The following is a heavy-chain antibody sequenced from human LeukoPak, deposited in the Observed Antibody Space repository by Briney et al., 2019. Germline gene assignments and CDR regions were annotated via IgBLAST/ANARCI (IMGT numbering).Heavy chain of an antibody. V-gene: IGHV3-11*01. CDR3: ARAGAHGYCSSTSCSYYYYYGMDV. CDR1: EFTFSDYY. J-gene: IGHJ6*02. CDR2: ISSSGSTI. Sequence: PGGPLRLSCAASEFTFSDYYMSWIRQAPGKGLEWVSYISSSGSTIYYADSVKGRFTISRDNAKNSLYLQMNSLRAEDTAVYYCARAGAHGYCSSTSCSYYYYYGMDVWGQGTTVTVSS. D-gene: IGHD2-2*01.